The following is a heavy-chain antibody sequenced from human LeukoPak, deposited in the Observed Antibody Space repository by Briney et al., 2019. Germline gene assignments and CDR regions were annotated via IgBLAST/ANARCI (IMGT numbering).Heavy chain of an antibody. D-gene: IGHD4-17*01. V-gene: IGHV3-30*04. Sequence: PGRSLRLSCVASGFSISSYAMHWARQAPGKGLEWVAVVSHDGTYEYYADSVKGRLTISRDISKNTLYLQMNSLRAEDTAVYYCAREVTTVTVKRAFDIWGQGTMVTVS. CDR3: AREVTTVTVKRAFDI. CDR2: VSHDGTYE. J-gene: IGHJ3*02. CDR1: GFSISSYA.